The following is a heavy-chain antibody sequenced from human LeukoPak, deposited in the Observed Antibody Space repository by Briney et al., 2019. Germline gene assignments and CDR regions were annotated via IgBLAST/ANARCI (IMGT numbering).Heavy chain of an antibody. Sequence: PGGSLRLSCAASGFTFSRYAMSWVRQSPGKGLEWVSAISGSGGNTYSADSVKGRSTISRDNSLQTLFLHMNSLRAEDTAVYYCARGMSATSGYLELEYWGQGALVTVST. J-gene: IGHJ4*02. CDR2: ISGSGGNT. CDR1: GFTFSRYA. CDR3: ARGMSATSGYLELEY. V-gene: IGHV3-23*01. D-gene: IGHD3-22*01.